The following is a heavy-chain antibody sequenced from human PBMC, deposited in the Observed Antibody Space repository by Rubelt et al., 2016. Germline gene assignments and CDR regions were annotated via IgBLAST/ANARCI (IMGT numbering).Heavy chain of an antibody. D-gene: IGHD5-12*01. CDR1: GFTVSNNY. V-gene: IGHV3-21*01. J-gene: IGHJ4*02. CDR2: ISSSSSYI. CDR3: ARSYSGYNPY. Sequence: GSLRLSCAASGFTVSNNYMSWVRQAPGKGLEWVSSISSSSSYIYYADSVKGRFTISRDNAKNSLYLQMNSLRAEDTAVYYCARSYSGYNPYWGQGTLVTVSS.